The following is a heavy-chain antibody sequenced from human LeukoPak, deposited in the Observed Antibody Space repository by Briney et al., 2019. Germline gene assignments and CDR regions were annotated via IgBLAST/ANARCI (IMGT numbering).Heavy chain of an antibody. J-gene: IGHJ5*02. V-gene: IGHV4-34*01. CDR3: ARDIPYSSSWYREYWFDP. Sequence: SETLSLTCAVYGGSFSGYYWSWIRQPPGKGLEWIGEINHSGSTNYNPSLKSRVTISVDTSKNQFSLKLSSVTAADTAVYYCARDIPYSSSWYREYWFDPWGQGTLVTVSS. CDR2: INHSGST. CDR1: GGSFSGYY. D-gene: IGHD6-13*01.